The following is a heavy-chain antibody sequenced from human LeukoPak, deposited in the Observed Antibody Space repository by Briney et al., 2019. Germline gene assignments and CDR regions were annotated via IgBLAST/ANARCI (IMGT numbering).Heavy chain of an antibody. D-gene: IGHD5-18*01. V-gene: IGHV3-30*02. J-gene: IGHJ4*02. CDR3: AKERDTAMVTIDY. Sequence: GGSLRLSCAASGFTFSSYGMHWVRQAPGKGLEWVAFIRYDGSNKYYADSVKGRFTISRDNSKNTLYLQMSSLRAEDTAVYYCAKERDTAMVTIDYWGQGTLVTVSS. CDR1: GFTFSSYG. CDR2: IRYDGSNK.